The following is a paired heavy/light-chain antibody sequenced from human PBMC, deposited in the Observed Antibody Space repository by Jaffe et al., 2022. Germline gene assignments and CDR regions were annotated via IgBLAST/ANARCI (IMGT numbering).Heavy chain of an antibody. J-gene: IGHJ4*02. V-gene: IGHV3-23*01. D-gene: IGHD4-17*01. CDR3: AKAKTTVTANPLLDY. CDR1: GFTFSTYA. Sequence: EVQLLESGGGLVQPGGSLRLSCAASGFTFSTYAMSWVRQAPGKGLEWVSAISATGISTFYADSVKGRFTISRDNSKNTLYLQMNSLTADDTAVYYCAKAKTTVTANPLLDYWGQGTLITVSS. CDR2: ISATGIST.
Light chain of an antibody. CDR2: WAS. CDR3: QQYYSTPH. Sequence: DIVMTQSPDSLAVSLGERATINCKSSQSVLYSSNNKTYLAWYQQKPRQPPKLLIYWASTRESGVPDRFSGSGSGTDFTLTISSLQAEDVAVYYCQQYYSTPHFGQGTRLEIK. J-gene: IGKJ5*01. CDR1: QSVLYSSNNKTY. V-gene: IGKV4-1*01.